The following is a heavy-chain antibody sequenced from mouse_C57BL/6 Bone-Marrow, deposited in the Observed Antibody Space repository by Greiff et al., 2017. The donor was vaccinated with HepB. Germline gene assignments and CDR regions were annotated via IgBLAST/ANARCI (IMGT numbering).Heavy chain of an antibody. J-gene: IGHJ1*03. Sequence: EVKLVESGGGLVQSGRSLRLSCATSGFTFSDFYMEWVRQAPGKGLEWIAASRNKANDYTTEYSASVKGRFIVSRDTSQSILYLQMNALRAEDTDIYCCARDASSLYWYFDFWGTGTTVTVSS. CDR2: SRNKANDYTT. D-gene: IGHD1-1*01. V-gene: IGHV7-1*01. CDR1: GFTFSDFY. CDR3: ARDASSLYWYFDF.